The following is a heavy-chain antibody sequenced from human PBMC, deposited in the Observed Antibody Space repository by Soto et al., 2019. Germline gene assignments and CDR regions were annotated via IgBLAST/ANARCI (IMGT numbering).Heavy chain of an antibody. V-gene: IGHV4-59*01. CDR1: GGSISHYY. CDR3: ARSDCSSASCHYYFDY. D-gene: IGHD2-2*01. CDR2: IYYSGST. Sequence: SETLSLTCTVSGGSISHYYWNWIRQPPGKGLEWIGYIYYSGSTNYNPSLESRVTIFVDMSRNQFSLKLNSVTAADTAVYYCARSDCSSASCHYYFDYWGQGTLVTVS. J-gene: IGHJ4*02.